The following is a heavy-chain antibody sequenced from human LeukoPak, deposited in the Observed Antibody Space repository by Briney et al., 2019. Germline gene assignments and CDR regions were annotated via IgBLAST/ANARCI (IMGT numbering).Heavy chain of an antibody. J-gene: IGHJ2*01. V-gene: IGHV4-59*01. CDR3: ARGSSDWSWYFDL. D-gene: IGHD6-19*01. Sequence: SETLSLTCTASGGSISTYYWSWIRQPPGKGLEWIGNVSYSGSVTYSPSLKSRVTISVDTSKNQFSLRLTSVTAADTAVYYCARGSSDWSWYFDLWGRGTLVSVSS. CDR1: GGSISTYY. CDR2: VSYSGSV.